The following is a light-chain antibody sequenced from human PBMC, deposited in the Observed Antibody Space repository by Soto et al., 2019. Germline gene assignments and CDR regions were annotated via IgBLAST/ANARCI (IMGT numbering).Light chain of an antibody. CDR1: SSNIGSNT. V-gene: IGLV1-44*01. CDR3: AVWDDSLKGVV. CDR2: ANH. J-gene: IGLJ2*01. Sequence: QSVLTQPPSASETPGQTVTISCSGSSSNIGSNTVNWYQQVPGTPHKLLMYANHYRPSGVPDRFSGYKSGTSASLAISGLQSEDEGDYFCAVWDDSLKGVVFGGGTKVTVL.